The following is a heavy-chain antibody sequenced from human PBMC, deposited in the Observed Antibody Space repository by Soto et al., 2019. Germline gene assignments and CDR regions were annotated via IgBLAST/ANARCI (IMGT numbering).Heavy chain of an antibody. CDR1: GGSISSDSHY. J-gene: IGHJ3*02. D-gene: IGHD2-21*01. CDR2: IFYSGST. Sequence: SETLSPTCTVSGGSISSDSHYWSWIRQHPGKGLEWIGYIFYSGSTHYNPSLKSRVSISVDTSKNNFSLKLSSVTAVDTAVYYCARTFGDSYAFDIWGQGTMVTVSS. V-gene: IGHV4-31*03. CDR3: ARTFGDSYAFDI.